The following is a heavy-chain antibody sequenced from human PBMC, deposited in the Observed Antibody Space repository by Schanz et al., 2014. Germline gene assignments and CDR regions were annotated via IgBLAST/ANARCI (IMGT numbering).Heavy chain of an antibody. CDR1: GFTFSSYS. Sequence: VHLVESGGGLVQPGGSLRLSCTASGFTFSSYSMNWVRQAPGKGLEWVAVIWSDGTNEYYADSVKGRFTISRDNAKNSLFLQMNSLRPEDTAVYYCARGRVLESWGQGTLVTVSS. CDR2: IWSDGTNE. D-gene: IGHD1-1*01. CDR3: ARGRVLES. V-gene: IGHV3-33*08. J-gene: IGHJ5*02.